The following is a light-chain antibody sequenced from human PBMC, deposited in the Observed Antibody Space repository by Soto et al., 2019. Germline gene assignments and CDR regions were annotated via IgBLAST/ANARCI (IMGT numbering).Light chain of an antibody. V-gene: IGLV2-11*01. J-gene: IGLJ1*01. Sequence: QSSLTQPRSVSGSPVQSVTISCTGTSSDVGGYNYVSWYQQHPGKAPKLMIYDVSKRPSGVPDRFSGSKSGNTASPTISGLQAEDEADYYCCSYAGSYTYVFGTGTKVTVL. CDR1: SSDVGGYNY. CDR3: CSYAGSYTYV. CDR2: DVS.